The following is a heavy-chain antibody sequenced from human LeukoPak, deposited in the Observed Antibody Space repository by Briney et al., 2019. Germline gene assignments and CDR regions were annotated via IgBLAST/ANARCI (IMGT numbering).Heavy chain of an antibody. Sequence: ASVKVSCKVSGYTLTELSMHWVRQAPGKGLEWMGGFDPEDGETIYAQKFQGRVTMTEDTSTDTAYMELSSLRSKDTAVYYCATGDGFEGAFDIWGQGTMVTVSS. CDR3: ATGDGFEGAFDI. D-gene: IGHD5-24*01. J-gene: IGHJ3*02. CDR2: FDPEDGET. CDR1: GYTLTELS. V-gene: IGHV1-24*01.